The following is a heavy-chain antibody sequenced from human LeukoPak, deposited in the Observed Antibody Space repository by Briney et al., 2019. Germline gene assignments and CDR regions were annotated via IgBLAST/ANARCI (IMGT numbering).Heavy chain of an antibody. D-gene: IGHD6-13*01. CDR2: NNPNSGGT. V-gene: IGHV1-2*02. CDR3: ARGIAAAGPPGEAWFDP. CDR1: GYTFTGYY. Sequence: GASVKVSCKASGYTFTGYYMHWVRQAPGQGLEWMGWNNPNSGGTNYAQKFQGRVTMTRDTSISTAYMELSRLRSDDTAVYYCARGIAAAGPPGEAWFDPWGQGTLVTVSS. J-gene: IGHJ5*02.